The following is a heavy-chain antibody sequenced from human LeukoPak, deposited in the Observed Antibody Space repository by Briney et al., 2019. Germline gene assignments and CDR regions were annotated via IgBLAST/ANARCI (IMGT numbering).Heavy chain of an antibody. CDR2: ISSSGSTI. Sequence: GGSLRLSCAASGFTFGSYEMNWVRQAPGKGLEWVSYISSSGSTIYYADSVKGRFTISRDNAKNSLYLQMNSLRAEDTAVYYCHTIRSSWTYYFDYWGQGTLVTVSS. CDR1: GFTFGSYE. J-gene: IGHJ4*02. D-gene: IGHD6-13*01. V-gene: IGHV3-48*03. CDR3: HTIRSSWTYYFDY.